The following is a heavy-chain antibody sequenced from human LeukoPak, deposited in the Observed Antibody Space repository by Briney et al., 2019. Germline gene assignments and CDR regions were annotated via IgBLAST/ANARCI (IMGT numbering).Heavy chain of an antibody. J-gene: IGHJ4*02. CDR3: AKGHRYDSSGHVDY. CDR2: ISWNSGSI. V-gene: IGHV3-9*03. Sequence: PGRSLRLSCAASGFTFDDYAMHWVRQAPGKGLEWVSGISWNSGSIGYADSVKGRFTISRDNAKNSLYLQMNSLRAEDMALYYCAKGHRYDSSGHVDYWGQGTLVTVSS. D-gene: IGHD3-22*01. CDR1: GFTFDDYA.